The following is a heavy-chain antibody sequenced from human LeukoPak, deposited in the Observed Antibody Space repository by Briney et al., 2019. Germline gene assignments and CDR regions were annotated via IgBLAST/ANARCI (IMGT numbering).Heavy chain of an antibody. CDR1: GASVTSGAYH. J-gene: IGHJ4*02. CDR2: SENN. V-gene: IGHV4-30-4*01. D-gene: IGHD2-8*01. Sequence: SETLSLTCTVSGASVTSGAYHWSWIRQSPGKGLEWIGHSENNKNNPSLNNRVTISVDSSKNQFSLRLSSVTAADTAVYFCATYHAGRGGSGYWGQGILVTVSS. CDR3: ATYHAGRGGSGY.